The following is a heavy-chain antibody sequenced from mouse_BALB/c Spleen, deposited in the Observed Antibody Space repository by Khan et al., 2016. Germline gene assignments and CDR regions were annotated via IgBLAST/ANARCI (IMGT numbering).Heavy chain of an antibody. CDR1: GYTFTNYG. J-gene: IGHJ4*01. CDR2: INTYTGEP. Sequence: QIQLVQSGPELKKPGETVKISCKASGYTFTNYGMNWVKQAPGKGLKWMGWINTYTGEPTYADDFKGRFAFSLETSASTAYLQINNLKNEDIATYFCARAPLGYYAMDYWGQGTSVTVSS. D-gene: IGHD3-1*01. CDR3: ARAPLGYYAMDY. V-gene: IGHV9-1*02.